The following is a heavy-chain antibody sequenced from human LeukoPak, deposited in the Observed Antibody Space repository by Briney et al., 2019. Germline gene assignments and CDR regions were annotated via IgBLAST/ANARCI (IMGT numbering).Heavy chain of an antibody. V-gene: IGHV3-7*01. CDR3: ARERVWEPMPLVY. D-gene: IGHD1-26*01. J-gene: IGHJ4*02. CDR2: IKQDESEK. Sequence: PGGSLRLSCAASGFTFRNYWMSWVRRAPGKGLEWVANIKQDESEKYYVDSVKGRFTISRDNAKNSLYLQMHSLRAEDTGVYFCARERVWEPMPLVYWGQGTLVTVSS. CDR1: GFTFRNYW.